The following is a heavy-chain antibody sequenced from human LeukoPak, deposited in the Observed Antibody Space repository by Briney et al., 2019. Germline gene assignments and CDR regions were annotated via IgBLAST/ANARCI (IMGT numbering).Heavy chain of an antibody. J-gene: IGHJ5*02. CDR1: GCTFTSYD. Sequence: ASVKVSCKASGCTFTSYDINWVRQATGRGLEWMGWMSPNSGNTGYAQKFQGRVTLTTDTSTGTAYMELRSLRSDDTAVYYCAGYYYDSSGYPRPWFDPWGQGTLVTVSS. CDR2: MSPNSGNT. D-gene: IGHD3-22*01. V-gene: IGHV1-8*01. CDR3: AGYYYDSSGYPRPWFDP.